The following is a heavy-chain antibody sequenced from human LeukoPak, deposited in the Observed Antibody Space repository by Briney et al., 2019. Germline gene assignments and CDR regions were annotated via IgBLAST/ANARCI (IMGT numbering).Heavy chain of an antibody. Sequence: SGPTLVNPTQTLTLTCTFSGFSLSTSGVGVGWMRQPPGKALEWLALIYWNDDKRYSPSLKSRLTITKDTSKNQVVLTMTNMDPVDTATYYCAHRLRSGGSCYFGYWGQGTLVTVSS. V-gene: IGHV2-5*01. J-gene: IGHJ4*02. CDR3: AHRLRSGGSCYFGY. D-gene: IGHD2-15*01. CDR1: GFSLSTSGVG. CDR2: IYWNDDK.